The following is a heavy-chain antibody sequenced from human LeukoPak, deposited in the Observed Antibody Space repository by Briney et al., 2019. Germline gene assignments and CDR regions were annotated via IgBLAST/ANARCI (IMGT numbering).Heavy chain of an antibody. Sequence: ASVTVSFMGTVCTFIKYVFNWVRQAAAQEVDWMGWRNPISGSTGYAQKFQGRVTMTRDTSISTAYMEPSSLRSEDTAVYYCARGPRDYDESIRYNWFDPWGQGTLVTVSS. CDR3: ARGPRDYDESIRYNWFDP. CDR1: VCTFIKYV. V-gene: IGHV1-8*01. D-gene: IGHD4-17*01. CDR2: RNPISGST. J-gene: IGHJ5*02.